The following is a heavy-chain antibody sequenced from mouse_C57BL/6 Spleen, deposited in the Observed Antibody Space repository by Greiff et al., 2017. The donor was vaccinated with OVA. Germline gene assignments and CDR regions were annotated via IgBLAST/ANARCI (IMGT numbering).Heavy chain of an antibody. D-gene: IGHD4-1*01. CDR2: IWSGGST. V-gene: IGHV2-2*01. CDR3: SRNCPPNWGQGAMDY. CDR1: GFSLTSYG. Sequence: QVQLQQSGPGLVQPSQSLSITCKVSGFSLTSYGVHWVRQSPGKGLEWLGVIWSGGSTDYNAAFISRLSISKDNSKSQVFFKMNSLQADDTAIYYCSRNCPPNWGQGAMDYWGQGTSVTVSS. J-gene: IGHJ4*01.